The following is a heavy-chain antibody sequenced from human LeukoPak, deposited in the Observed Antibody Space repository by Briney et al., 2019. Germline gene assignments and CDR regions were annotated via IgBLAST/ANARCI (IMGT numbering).Heavy chain of an antibody. CDR3: STDLGPAIDY. V-gene: IGHV3-15*01. J-gene: IGHJ4*02. CDR1: GLTFSNNW. CDR2: IKSKADGGTT. Sequence: GGSLRLSCAASGLTFSNNWMTWVRQAPGKGLEWVGRIKSKADGGTTDYSAPVKGRFIISRDDSKNTLFLQVNSLKTEDAAMYYCSTDLGPAIDYWGQGTLVTVSS.